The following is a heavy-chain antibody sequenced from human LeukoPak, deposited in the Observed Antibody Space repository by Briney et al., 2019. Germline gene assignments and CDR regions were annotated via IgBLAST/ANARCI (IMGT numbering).Heavy chain of an antibody. CDR3: ARGLAHGGIANWFDP. Sequence: PSETLSLICSVPGGSLNSFTHYWGWIRQPPGKGLEWIGCIFSSGSTYYNPSLQSRVAISLVTSKNQFALKLTSVTAADTAVYYCARGLAHGGIANWFDPWGQGTLVIVSS. J-gene: IGHJ5*02. D-gene: IGHD2-21*01. CDR2: IFSSGST. CDR1: GGSLNSFTHY. V-gene: IGHV4-39*06.